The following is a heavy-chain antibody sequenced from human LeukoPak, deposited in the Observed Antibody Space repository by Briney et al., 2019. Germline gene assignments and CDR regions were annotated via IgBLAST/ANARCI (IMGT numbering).Heavy chain of an antibody. CDR1: GYTFPAYY. CDR3: STVVMTARSVFDS. CDR2: IFPNTEDT. V-gene: IGHV1-2*02. J-gene: IGHJ3*02. D-gene: IGHD2-21*02. Sequence: ASVNLSCKPSGYTFPAYYIHWVRQAPAQGPESMGWIFPNTEDTNYPQKFPGRVTMTRDTSTSTAYMDLTNLTSHDTAIDYCSTVVMTARSVFDSWGQGTMVTVSS.